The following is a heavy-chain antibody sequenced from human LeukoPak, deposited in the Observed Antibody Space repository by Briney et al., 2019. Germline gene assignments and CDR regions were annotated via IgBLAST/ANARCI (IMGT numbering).Heavy chain of an antibody. D-gene: IGHD6-13*01. CDR3: ARALDSSTWYGYHAFAI. CDR1: GYTFTSYG. V-gene: IGHV1-18*04. J-gene: IGHJ3*02. CDR2: ISAYNGKT. Sequence: GGSVTVSCKASGYTFTSYGISGVGQAPGQGVEGMGWISAYNGKTNYAQKLQGPVTITTATPTSTPYMELSSLRSDDTAVYYCARALDSSTWYGYHAFAIWGQGTMVTVSS.